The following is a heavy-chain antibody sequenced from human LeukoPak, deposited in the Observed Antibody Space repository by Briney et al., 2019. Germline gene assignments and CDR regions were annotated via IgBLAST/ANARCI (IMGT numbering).Heavy chain of an antibody. J-gene: IGHJ4*02. Sequence: GGSLRLSCAVSGFTISRNAMIWVRQAPGKGLEWVSAISVSGGSTYYADSVKGRFTISRDNSKNTVYLQMNSLRAEDTAVYYCAKGSPWGYCDSTTCSQAGHWSQGTLVTVSS. CDR3: AKGSPWGYCDSTTCSQAGH. V-gene: IGHV3-23*01. D-gene: IGHD2-2*01. CDR1: GFTISRNA. CDR2: ISVSGGST.